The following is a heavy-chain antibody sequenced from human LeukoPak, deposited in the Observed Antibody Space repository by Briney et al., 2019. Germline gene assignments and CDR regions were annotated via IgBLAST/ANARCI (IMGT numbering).Heavy chain of an antibody. CDR1: GGSISSGSYY. J-gene: IGHJ4*02. V-gene: IGHV4-61*02. CDR2: IYTSGST. Sequence: PSQTLSLTCTVSGGSISSGSYYWSWIRQPAGKGLEWIGRIYTSGSTNYNPSLKSRVTMSVDTSKNQFSLKLSSVTAADTAVYYCVNSFTMIVVVIDYWGQGTLVTVSS. CDR3: VNSFTMIVVVIDY. D-gene: IGHD3-22*01.